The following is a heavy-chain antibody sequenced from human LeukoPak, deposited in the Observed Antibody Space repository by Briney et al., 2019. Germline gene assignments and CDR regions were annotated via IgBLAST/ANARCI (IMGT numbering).Heavy chain of an antibody. CDR1: GDSVSSNRVA. Sequence: SQTLSLTCAISGDSVSSNRVAWNWIRQSPTRGLEWLGRTYYRSKWNHDYGVFVRGRITIHADTSKNEFHLHLNSVTPEDTAVYYCARLSAGATSEGDYWGQGTLVTVSS. CDR2: TYYRSKWNH. J-gene: IGHJ4*02. D-gene: IGHD1-26*01. CDR3: ARLSAGATSEGDY. V-gene: IGHV6-1*01.